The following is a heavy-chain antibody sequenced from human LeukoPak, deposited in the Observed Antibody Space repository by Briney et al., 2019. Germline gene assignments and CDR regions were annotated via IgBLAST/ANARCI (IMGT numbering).Heavy chain of an antibody. J-gene: IGHJ4*02. CDR2: INPNSGGT. Sequence: ASVKVSCKASGYTFTGYYMHWVRQAPGQGLEWMGWINPNSGGTDYAQKFQDRVTMTRDTSISTAYMELSRLRSDDTAVYYCARGRMDGDYVDYWGQGTLVTVSS. V-gene: IGHV1-2*02. CDR3: ARGRMDGDYVDY. D-gene: IGHD4-17*01. CDR1: GYTFTGYY.